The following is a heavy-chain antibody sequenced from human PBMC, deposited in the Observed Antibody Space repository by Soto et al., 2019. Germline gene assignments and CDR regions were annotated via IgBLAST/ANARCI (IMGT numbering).Heavy chain of an antibody. CDR3: AGKGRDGYNFPHNYYYSGMDV. CDR2: IIPIFGTA. CDR1: GGTFSSYA. Sequence: QVQLVQSGAEVKKPGSSVKVSCKASGGTFSSYAISWVRQAPGQGLEWMGGIIPIFGTANYAQKFQGRVTITADESTSTAYMELSSMRSEDTAVYYCAGKGRDGYNFPHNYYYSGMDVWGQGTTVTVSS. J-gene: IGHJ6*02. V-gene: IGHV1-69*01. D-gene: IGHD5-12*01.